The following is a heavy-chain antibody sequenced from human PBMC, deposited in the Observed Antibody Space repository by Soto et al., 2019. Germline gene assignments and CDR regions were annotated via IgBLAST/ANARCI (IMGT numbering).Heavy chain of an antibody. CDR2: INNDGSIA. V-gene: IGHV3-74*01. J-gene: IGHJ4*02. Sequence: GGSLRLSCSASQFTFSISWMHWIRQVPGKGLAWVSRINNDGSIANYADSVKGRFTISRDNAKNTLYLQMNSLRVEDTAIYYCAKDSRWFPNWGQGTLVTVSS. CDR3: AKDSRWFPN. D-gene: IGHD3-10*01. CDR1: QFTFSISW.